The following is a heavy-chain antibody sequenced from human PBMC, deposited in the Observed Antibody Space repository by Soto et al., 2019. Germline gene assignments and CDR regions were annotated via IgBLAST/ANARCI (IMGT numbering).Heavy chain of an antibody. J-gene: IGHJ6*02. CDR2: IIGSGGRK. V-gene: IGHV3-23*01. CDR3: AKVISARIYYYAMDV. D-gene: IGHD3-22*01. CDR1: GFTFSSYA. Sequence: PGGSLRLSCAASGFTFSSYAMTWVRQAPGKGLEWVSSIIGSGGRKYYADSVKGRFTISRDTSENTLHLQMNSLRAEDTATYYCAKVISARIYYYAMDVWGQGTTVTAP.